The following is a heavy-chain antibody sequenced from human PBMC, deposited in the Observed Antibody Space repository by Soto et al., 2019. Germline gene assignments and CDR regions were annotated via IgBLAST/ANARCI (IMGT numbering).Heavy chain of an antibody. CDR1: GYSFSSYA. V-gene: IGHV1-18*01. CDR2: ISAYNGNT. CDR3: ARDSPPVDH. Sequence: GASVKVSCKASGYSFSSYAISWVRQAPGQGLEWMGWISAYNGNTKYAQKLQGRVTMTTDTSTSTAYMELRSLRSDDTAVYYCARDSPPVDHWGQGTLVTVSS. J-gene: IGHJ4*02.